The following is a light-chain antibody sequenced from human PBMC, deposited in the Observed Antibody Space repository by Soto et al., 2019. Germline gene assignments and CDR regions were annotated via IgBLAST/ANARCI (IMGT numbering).Light chain of an antibody. Sequence: DIVLTHSPGTLSLSPGERATLSCRASQNVRGPYLAWYQQKPGQPPRLLIYGASSRATGIPDRFSGSGSGSYFTLTISRLEPEDFAMYYCQQYGASPRPWTFGPGTKVEIK. J-gene: IGKJ1*01. CDR1: QNVRGPY. CDR2: GAS. V-gene: IGKV3-20*01. CDR3: QQYGASPRPWT.